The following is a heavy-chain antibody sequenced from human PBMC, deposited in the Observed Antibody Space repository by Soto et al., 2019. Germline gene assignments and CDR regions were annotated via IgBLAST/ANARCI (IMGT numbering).Heavy chain of an antibody. CDR1: GFSPSTSGVG. D-gene: IGHD4-17*01. J-gene: IGHJ4*02. CDR3: AHKDRPNYGDYPYFDY. CDR2: IYWDDDK. V-gene: IGHV2-5*02. Sequence: QITLKESGPTLVKPTQTLTLTCTFSGFSPSTSGVGVGWIRQPPGKALEWLALIYWDDDKRYSPSLKSRLTITKDTSKNQVVLTMTNMDPVETATYYCAHKDRPNYGDYPYFDYWGQGTLVTVSS.